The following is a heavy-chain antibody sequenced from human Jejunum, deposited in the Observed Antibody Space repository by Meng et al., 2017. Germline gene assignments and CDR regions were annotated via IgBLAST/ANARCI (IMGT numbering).Heavy chain of an antibody. Sequence: QVQLHQWGPGLLKSSETLSLSCTVSGGSFSSYYWAWIRQSPGQGLDWLGEVDHRGSADYKSSLKGRLTISLDTSKNHFSLTLTSVTAADTAVYFCARVNVNSSSWFFDSWGQGTLVTVS. J-gene: IGHJ4*02. CDR1: GGSFSSYY. V-gene: IGHV4-34*01. D-gene: IGHD3-9*01. CDR2: VDHRGSA. CDR3: ARVNVNSSSWFFDS.